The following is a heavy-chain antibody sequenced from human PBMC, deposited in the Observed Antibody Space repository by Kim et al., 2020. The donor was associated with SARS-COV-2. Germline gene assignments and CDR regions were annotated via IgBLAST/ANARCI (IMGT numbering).Heavy chain of an antibody. CDR1: GYTFTGYY. J-gene: IGHJ5*02. CDR3: ARGLVGVRKALDP. CDR2: INPNSGGT. D-gene: IGHD2-15*01. Sequence: ASVKVSCKASGYTFTGYYMHWVRQAPGQGLEWMGWINPNSGGTNYAQKFQGRVTMTRDTSISTAYMELSRLRSDDTAVYYCARGLVGVRKALDPWGQGTLVTVSS. V-gene: IGHV1-2*02.